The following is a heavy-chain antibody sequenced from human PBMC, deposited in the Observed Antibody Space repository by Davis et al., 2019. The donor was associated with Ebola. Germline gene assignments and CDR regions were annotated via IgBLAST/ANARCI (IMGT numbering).Heavy chain of an antibody. Sequence: GGSLRLSCAASGFTFSSYEMNWVRQAPGKGLEWVSYISSSGNTIYYADSVKGRFTISRDNAKNLLYLQMNSLRAEDTAVYYCARDWYDFWSGYYYYYGMDVWGQGTTVTVSS. V-gene: IGHV3-48*03. D-gene: IGHD3-3*01. J-gene: IGHJ6*02. CDR1: GFTFSSYE. CDR2: ISSSGNTI. CDR3: ARDWYDFWSGYYYYYGMDV.